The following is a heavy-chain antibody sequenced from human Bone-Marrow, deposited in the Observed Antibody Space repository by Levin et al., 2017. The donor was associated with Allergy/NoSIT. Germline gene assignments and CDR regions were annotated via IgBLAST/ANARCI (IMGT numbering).Heavy chain of an antibody. Sequence: SETLSLTCTVSGGSISSSSYYWGWIRQPPGKGLEWIGSIYYSGSTYCNPSLKSRVTISVDTSKNQFSLKLSSVTAADTAVYYCARARLRLGELSFDYWGQGTLVTVSS. D-gene: IGHD3-16*02. V-gene: IGHV4-39*07. CDR3: ARARLRLGELSFDY. J-gene: IGHJ4*02. CDR1: GGSISSSSYY. CDR2: IYYSGST.